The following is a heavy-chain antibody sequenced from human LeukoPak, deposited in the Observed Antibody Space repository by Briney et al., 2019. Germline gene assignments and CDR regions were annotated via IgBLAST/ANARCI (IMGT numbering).Heavy chain of an antibody. D-gene: IGHD3-10*01. J-gene: IGHJ4*02. Sequence: SETLSLTCTVSGGSISSYYWSWIRQPPGKGLEWIGYIYYSGSTNYNPSLKSRVTMSVDTSKNQFSLKLSSVTAADTAVYYCARGGSGSYYRWEFDYWGQGTLVTVSS. CDR1: GGSISSYY. CDR2: IYYSGST. V-gene: IGHV4-59*12. CDR3: ARGGSGSYYRWEFDY.